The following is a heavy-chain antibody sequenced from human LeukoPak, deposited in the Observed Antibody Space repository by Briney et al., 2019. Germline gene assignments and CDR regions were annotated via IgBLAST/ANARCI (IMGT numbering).Heavy chain of an antibody. CDR1: GGSISSGGYY. J-gene: IGHJ3*02. V-gene: IGHV4-61*08. Sequence: SETLSLTCTVSGGSISSGGYYWSWIRQHPGKGLEWIGYIYYSGSTNYNPSLKSRVTISVDTSKNQFSLKLSSVTAADTAVYYCAREGRGRPHLGGITGTMENAFDIWGQGTMVTVSS. CDR2: IYYSGST. D-gene: IGHD1-7*01. CDR3: AREGRGRPHLGGITGTMENAFDI.